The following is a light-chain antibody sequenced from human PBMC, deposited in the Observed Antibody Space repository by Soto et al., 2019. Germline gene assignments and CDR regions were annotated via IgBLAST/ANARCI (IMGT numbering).Light chain of an antibody. CDR2: ATS. V-gene: IGKV3-15*01. J-gene: IGKJ1*01. CDR3: QEYNNWPPWT. CDR1: QSVSSN. Sequence: EIVMTQSPATLSVSPGERATLSCRASQSVSSNLAWYQQKPGQAPRLLIYATSTRATGVPVRFSGSGSGTEFTLTICSMQYEYFAVYYCQEYNNWPPWTFGQGTKVEIK.